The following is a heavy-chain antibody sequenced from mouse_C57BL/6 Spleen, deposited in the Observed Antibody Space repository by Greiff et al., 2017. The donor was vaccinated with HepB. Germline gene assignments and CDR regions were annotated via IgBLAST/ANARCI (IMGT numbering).Heavy chain of an antibody. Sequence: QVQLKESGPELVKPGASVKLSCKASGYTFPSYDINRVKQRPGQGLEWIGWIYPRDGSTKYNEKFKGKATLTVDTSSSTAYMELHSLTSEDSAVYFCARAHYYGSPWFAYWGQGTLVTVSA. CDR2: IYPRDGST. J-gene: IGHJ3*01. V-gene: IGHV1-85*01. CDR3: ARAHYYGSPWFAY. CDR1: GYTFPSYD. D-gene: IGHD1-1*01.